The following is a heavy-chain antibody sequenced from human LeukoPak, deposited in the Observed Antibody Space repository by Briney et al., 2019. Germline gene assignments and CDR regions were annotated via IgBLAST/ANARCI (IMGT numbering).Heavy chain of an antibody. J-gene: IGHJ4*02. D-gene: IGHD6-13*01. CDR2: IYPGDSDT. V-gene: IGHV5-51*01. CDR3: ARGIVASAGSRVYYFDY. CDR1: GYSFTSYW. Sequence: GESLKISCQGSGYSFTSYWIAWVRQMPGKGLEWMGIIYPGDSDTRYSPSFQGQVTISADKSINTAYLEWSSLEASDTAMYYCARGIVASAGSRVYYFDYWGQGTLVTVSS.